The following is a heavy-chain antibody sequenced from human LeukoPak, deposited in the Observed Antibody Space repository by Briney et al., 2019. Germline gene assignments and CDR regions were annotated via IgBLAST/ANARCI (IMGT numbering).Heavy chain of an antibody. Sequence: SETLSLTCTVPDGSISNYFWSWIRQPPGKGLEWIGYIYYTGMTNSNPSLKSRVTISMDTSKNQFFLNLRSVTAADTAIYYCARHGRMVIMSKFSTGIDQWGQGTLVTVSS. CDR1: DGSISNYF. CDR3: ARHGRMVIMSKFSTGIDQ. J-gene: IGHJ4*02. D-gene: IGHD2-8*01. CDR2: IYYTGMT. V-gene: IGHV4-59*08.